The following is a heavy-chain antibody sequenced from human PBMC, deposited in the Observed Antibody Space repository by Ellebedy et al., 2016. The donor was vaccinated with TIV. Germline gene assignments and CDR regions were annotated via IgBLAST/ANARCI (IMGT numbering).Heavy chain of an antibody. Sequence: GESLKISCAASGFTVSSNYMSCVRQAPGKGLEWVSVIYSGGSTYYADSVKGRFTISRDNSKNTLYLQMNSLRAEDTAVYYCARNSAGTVSSDYWGQGTLVTVSS. D-gene: IGHD4-17*01. CDR3: ARNSAGTVSSDY. CDR1: GFTVSSNY. J-gene: IGHJ4*02. V-gene: IGHV3-66*01. CDR2: IYSGGST.